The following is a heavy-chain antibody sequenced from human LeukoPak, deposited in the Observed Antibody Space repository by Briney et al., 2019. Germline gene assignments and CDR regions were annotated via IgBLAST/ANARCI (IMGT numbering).Heavy chain of an antibody. CDR3: ARVIRWTQQPYYFDY. Sequence: GESLKISCKGSGYSFTSYWIGWVRQMPGKGLEWMGIIYPGDSDTRYSPSFQGQVTISAGKSISTAYLQWSSLKASDTAMYYCARVIRWTQQPYYFDYWVQGTLVTVSS. CDR2: IYPGDSDT. J-gene: IGHJ4*02. V-gene: IGHV5-51*01. D-gene: IGHD5-18*01. CDR1: GYSFTSYW.